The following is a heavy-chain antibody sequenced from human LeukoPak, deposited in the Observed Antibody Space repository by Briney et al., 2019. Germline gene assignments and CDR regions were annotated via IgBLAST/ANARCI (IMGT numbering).Heavy chain of an antibody. Sequence: ASVKVSCKASVYTFPGYYMHWVRQAPGQGLEWMGWINPNSGDTHYAQNFRGRVTMTSDTSVSTAYMELSRLTSDDTALYFCARPPSSSGYFDYWGDGTLVTVST. D-gene: IGHD6-19*01. J-gene: IGHJ4*01. CDR3: ARPPSSSGYFDY. V-gene: IGHV1-2*02. CDR2: INPNSGDT. CDR1: VYTFPGYY.